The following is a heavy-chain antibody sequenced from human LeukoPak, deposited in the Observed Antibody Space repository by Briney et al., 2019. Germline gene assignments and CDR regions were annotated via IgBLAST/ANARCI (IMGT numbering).Heavy chain of an antibody. CDR2: FSYTGST. J-gene: IGHJ2*01. D-gene: IGHD5-24*01. CDR3: ARGPKDRRVAHKSNWSFDL. V-gene: IGHV4-59*01. CDR1: GDSISRYY. Sequence: SETLSLTCTVSGDSISRYYWNWIRQPPGKGLAWIGYFSYTGSTNYNPSLKSRVTISVDTSKNQFSLNLTSVTAADTAVYYCARGPKDRRVAHKSNWSFDLWGRGTLVTVSS.